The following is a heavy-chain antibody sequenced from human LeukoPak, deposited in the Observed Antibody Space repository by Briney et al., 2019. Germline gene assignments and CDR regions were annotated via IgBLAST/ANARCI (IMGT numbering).Heavy chain of an antibody. CDR1: GFTFSSYS. CDR2: ISSSSSTI. D-gene: IGHD3-10*01. V-gene: IGHV3-48*04. CDR3: ARDRPRWFGELLLDY. Sequence: GGSLRLSCAASGFTFSSYSMNWVRQAPGKGLEWVSYISSSSSTIYYADSVKGRFTISRDNAKNSLYLQMNSLRAEDTAVYYCARDRPRWFGELLLDYWGQGTLVTVSS. J-gene: IGHJ4*02.